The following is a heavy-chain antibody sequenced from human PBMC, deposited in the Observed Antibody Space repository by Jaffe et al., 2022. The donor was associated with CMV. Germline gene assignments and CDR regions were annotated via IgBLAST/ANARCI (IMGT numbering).Heavy chain of an antibody. D-gene: IGHD5-12*01. V-gene: IGHV1-2*02. CDR2: INPNTGAT. J-gene: IGHJ5*02. CDR3: AREEIGYSITKYFDP. CDR1: GYGFTGYY. Sequence: QVQLVQSGAEVKKPGASVKVSCKASGYGFTGYYIHWVRQAPGQGFEWMGWINPNTGATESPHKFQGRVTMTRDTSISTAYMELSRLKSDDTAVYYCAREEIGYSITKYFDPWGQGTLVTVSS.